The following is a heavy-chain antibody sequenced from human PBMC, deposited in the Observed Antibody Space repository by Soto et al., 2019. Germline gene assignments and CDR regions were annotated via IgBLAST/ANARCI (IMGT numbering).Heavy chain of an antibody. CDR2: ISSNGENT. D-gene: IGHD6-13*01. Sequence: PGGSLRLSCAASRFTSGDHAMNWVRQAPGKGLEWVSTISSNGENTHYADSVKGRFIISSDNSSNTVALQMNSLRVEDTAIDYCVSWVSAHFDSWGQGTLVTVSS. V-gene: IGHV3-23*01. CDR1: RFTSGDHA. J-gene: IGHJ4*01. CDR3: VSWVSAHFDS.